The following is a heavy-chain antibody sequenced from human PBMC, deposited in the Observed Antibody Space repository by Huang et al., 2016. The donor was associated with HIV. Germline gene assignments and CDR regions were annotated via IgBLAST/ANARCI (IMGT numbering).Heavy chain of an antibody. D-gene: IGHD3-3*01. CDR1: GASISSYD. CDR3: ARTYAIFGVVSGLDV. V-gene: IGHV4-59*01. J-gene: IGHJ6*02. Sequence: QVQLQESGPRLVKPSETLSLTCTVSGASISSYDWSWIRKSPGKGLEWIGNIYYTGRTNYNPSLKSRVTSSVDTSEKQFSLELNSVTAADTAVYYCARTYAIFGVVSGLDVWGQGTTVIVSS. CDR2: IYYTGRT.